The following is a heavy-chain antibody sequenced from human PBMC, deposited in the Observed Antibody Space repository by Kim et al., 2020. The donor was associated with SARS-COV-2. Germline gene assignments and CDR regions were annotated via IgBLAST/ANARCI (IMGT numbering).Heavy chain of an antibody. V-gene: IGHV4-34*01. CDR1: GGSLSGF. Sequence: SETLSLTCAVYGGSLSGFWSWIRQPPAKGLEWIAQISDSGSADYNPSLKSRVTISVDTSRNQSSLKLSSVTAADTAVDYCASHCYVSTSPSSPISYHGM. D-gene: IGHD6-6*01. CDR3: ASHCYVSTSPSSPISYHGM. CDR2: ISDSGSA. J-gene: IGHJ6*01.